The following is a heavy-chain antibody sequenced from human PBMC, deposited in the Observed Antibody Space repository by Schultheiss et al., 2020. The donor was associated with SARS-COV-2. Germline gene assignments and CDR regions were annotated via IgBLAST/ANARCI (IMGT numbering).Heavy chain of an antibody. CDR2: FDPEDGET. D-gene: IGHD5-12*01. V-gene: IGHV1/OR15-2*02. CDR1: GYTFTSYY. CDR3: ARDRSYIRVATIYNWFDP. Sequence: ASVKVSCKASGYTFTSYYMHWVRQAPGQGLEWMGGFDPEDGETIYAQKLQGRVTMTTDTSTSTAYMELRSLRSDDTAVYYCARDRSYIRVATIYNWFDPWGQGTLVTVSS. J-gene: IGHJ5*02.